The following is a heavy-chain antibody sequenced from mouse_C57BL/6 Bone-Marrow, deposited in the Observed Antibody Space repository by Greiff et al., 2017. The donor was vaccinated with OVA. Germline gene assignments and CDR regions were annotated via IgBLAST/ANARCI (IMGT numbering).Heavy chain of an antibody. Sequence: KLVESGPGLVKPSQSLFLTCSITGFPITSGYYWIWIRQSPGKPLEWMGYITHSGETFYNPSLQSPISITSETSKNPFFLQLNSVTTEDTAMYYCAGFVIYDGYYCFDVWGTGTTVTVSS. D-gene: IGHD2-3*01. J-gene: IGHJ1*03. V-gene: IGHV12-3*01. CDR2: ITHSGET. CDR1: GFPITSGYY. CDR3: AGFVIYDGYYCFDV.